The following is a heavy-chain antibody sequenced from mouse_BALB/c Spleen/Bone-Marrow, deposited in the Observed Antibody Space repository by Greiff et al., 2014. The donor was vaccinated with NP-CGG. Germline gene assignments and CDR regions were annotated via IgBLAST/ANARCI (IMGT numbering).Heavy chain of an antibody. CDR1: GYTFTDYN. CDR3: ARSKGGNYYAMDY. CDR2: IYPYNGGT. J-gene: IGHJ4*01. D-gene: IGHD1-1*02. V-gene: IGHV1S29*02. Sequence: VQLKQSGPELVKPGASVKISCKASGYTFTDYNMHWVKQSHGKSLEWIGYIYPYNGGTVYNQKFKSKATLTVDNSSSTAYMELRSLTSEDYAVYYCARSKGGNYYAMDYWGQGTSVTVSS.